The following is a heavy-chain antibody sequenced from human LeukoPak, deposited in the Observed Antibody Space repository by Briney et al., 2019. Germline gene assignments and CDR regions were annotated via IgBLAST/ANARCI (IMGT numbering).Heavy chain of an antibody. Sequence: PGGSLRLSFAASGFTFSSYAMSWVRQAPGKGLEWVSAISGSGGSTYYADSVKGRFTISRDNSKNTLYLQMNSLRAEDTAVYYCAREQVGATPRRYFDYWGQGTLVTVSS. V-gene: IGHV3-23*01. CDR1: GFTFSSYA. CDR2: ISGSGGST. D-gene: IGHD1-26*01. J-gene: IGHJ4*02. CDR3: AREQVGATPRRYFDY.